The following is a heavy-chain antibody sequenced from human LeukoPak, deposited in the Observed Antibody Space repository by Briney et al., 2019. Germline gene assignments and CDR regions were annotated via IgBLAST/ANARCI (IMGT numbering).Heavy chain of an antibody. CDR1: GGSISSYY. J-gene: IGHJ4*02. CDR3: ARSNYYYDSSGYWDY. Sequence: PSETLSLTCTVSGGSISSYYWSWIRQPAGKGLEWIGRIYTSGSTNYNPSLKSRVTMSVDTSKNQFSLKLSSVTAADTAVYYCARSNYYYDSSGYWDYWGQGTLVTVSS. CDR2: IYTSGST. D-gene: IGHD3-22*01. V-gene: IGHV4-4*07.